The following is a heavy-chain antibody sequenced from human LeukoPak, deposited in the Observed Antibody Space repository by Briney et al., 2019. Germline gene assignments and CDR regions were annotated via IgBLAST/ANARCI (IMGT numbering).Heavy chain of an antibody. CDR1: GYTFTGYY. V-gene: IGHV1-2*02. J-gene: IGHJ6*02. D-gene: IGHD6-6*01. Sequence: GASVKVSCKASGYTFTGYYMHWVRQAPGQGLEWMGWINPNSGGTNYAQKFQGRVTKTRDTSISTAYMELSRLRSDDTAVYYCARLGIAARPGYYYYGMDVWGQGTTVTVSS. CDR2: INPNSGGT. CDR3: ARLGIAARPGYYYYGMDV.